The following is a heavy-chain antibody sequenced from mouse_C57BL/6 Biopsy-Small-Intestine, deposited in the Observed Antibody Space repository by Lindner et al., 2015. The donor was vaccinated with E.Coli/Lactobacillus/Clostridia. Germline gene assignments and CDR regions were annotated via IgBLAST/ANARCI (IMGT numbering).Heavy chain of an antibody. CDR2: ISAYNGDT. J-gene: IGHJ2*01. CDR3: ARPGYYDSSGYSY. CDR1: GYAFPSFG. D-gene: IGHD1-1*01. V-gene: IGHV1-20*01. Sequence: SVKVSCKASGYAFPSFGITWVRQAPGQGPEWMGWISAYNGDTNLAQKFQGRVTMTTDTSTSTAYMELRSLTSTDTAVYYCARPGYYDSSGYSYWGQGTPVTVSS.